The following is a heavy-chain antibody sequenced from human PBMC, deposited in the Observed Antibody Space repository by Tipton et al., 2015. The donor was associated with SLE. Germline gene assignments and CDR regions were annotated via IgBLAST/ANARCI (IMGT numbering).Heavy chain of an antibody. CDR2: INHSGST. CDR1: GGSFSGYY. J-gene: IGHJ4*02. D-gene: IGHD6-19*01. Sequence: TLSLTCAVYGGSFSGYYWSWIRQPPGKGLEWIGEINHSGSTNYNPSLKSRVTISVDTSKNPFSLKLSSVTAADTAVYYCARELYSSSFDYWGQGTLVTVSS. CDR3: ARELYSSSFDY. V-gene: IGHV4-34*01.